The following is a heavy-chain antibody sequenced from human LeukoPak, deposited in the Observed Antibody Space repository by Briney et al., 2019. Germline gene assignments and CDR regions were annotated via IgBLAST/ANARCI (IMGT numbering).Heavy chain of an antibody. CDR1: GDSVSSNSAT. CDR2: TYYRSKWYN. CDR3: ARAVEWELLKRGYYYYYYMDV. D-gene: IGHD1-26*01. V-gene: IGHV6-1*01. Sequence: SQTLSLTCAISGDSVSSNSATWNWIRQSPSRGLEWLGRTYYRSKWYNDYAVSVKSRITINPDTSKNQFSLQLNSVTPEDTAVYYCARAVEWELLKRGYYYYYYMDVWGKGTTVTISS. J-gene: IGHJ6*03.